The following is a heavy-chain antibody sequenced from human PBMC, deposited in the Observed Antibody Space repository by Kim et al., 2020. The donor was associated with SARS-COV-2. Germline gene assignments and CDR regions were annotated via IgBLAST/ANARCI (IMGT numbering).Heavy chain of an antibody. J-gene: IGHJ5*02. CDR1: GFTVSSNY. CDR3: ARDPTVTEGEDWFDP. D-gene: IGHD4-17*01. Sequence: GGSLRLSCAASGFTVSSNYMSWVRQAPGKGLEWVSVIYSGGSTYYADSVKGRFTISRDNSKNTLYLQMNSLRAEDTAVYYCARDPTVTEGEDWFDPWGQGTLVTVSS. V-gene: IGHV3-53*01. CDR2: IYSGGST.